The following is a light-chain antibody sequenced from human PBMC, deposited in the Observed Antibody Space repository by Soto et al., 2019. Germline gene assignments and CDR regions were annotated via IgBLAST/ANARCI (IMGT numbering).Light chain of an antibody. Sequence: QSVLTQPPSVSEAPRQRVTISCSGSSXNIGSGPVNWYQQLPGKAPKLLIYYDDLLPSGVSDRFSGSKSGTSASLAISGLQSEDEADYYCAAWDDSLNGYVFGTGTKVTVL. CDR1: SXNIGSGP. J-gene: IGLJ1*01. V-gene: IGLV1-36*01. CDR2: YDD. CDR3: AAWDDSLNGYV.